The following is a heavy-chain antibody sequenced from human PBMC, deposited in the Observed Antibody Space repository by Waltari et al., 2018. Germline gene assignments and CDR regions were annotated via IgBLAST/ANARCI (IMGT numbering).Heavy chain of an antibody. CDR3: AKVAHFGYYFDY. CDR2: ISGSGGST. CDR1: GFTFSSYA. Sequence: EVQLLESGGGLVQPGGSLRLFCAAAGFTFSSYAMHWVRQAPGKGMEWVSAISGSGGSTYYADSVKGRFTISRDNSKNTLYLQMNSLRAEDTAVYYCAKVAHFGYYFDYWGQGTLVTVSS. J-gene: IGHJ4*02. D-gene: IGHD3-10*01. V-gene: IGHV3-23*01.